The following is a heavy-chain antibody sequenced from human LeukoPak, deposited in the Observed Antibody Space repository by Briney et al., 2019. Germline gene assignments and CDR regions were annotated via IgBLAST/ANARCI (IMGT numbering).Heavy chain of an antibody. CDR2: ISSSSSYI. D-gene: IGHD4-11*01. Sequence: GGSLRLSCAASGFTFSSYSMNWDRQAPGKGLEWVSSISSSSSYIYYADSVKGRFTISRDNAKNSLYLQMNSLRAEDTAVYYCARDPDYRNWFDPWGQGTLVTVSS. CDR1: GFTFSSYS. CDR3: ARDPDYRNWFDP. V-gene: IGHV3-21*01. J-gene: IGHJ5*02.